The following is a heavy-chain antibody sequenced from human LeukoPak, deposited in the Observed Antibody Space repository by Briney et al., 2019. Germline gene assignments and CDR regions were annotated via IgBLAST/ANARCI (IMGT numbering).Heavy chain of an antibody. Sequence: ASVKVSCKASRYTFSDYYIHWVRQAPGQGLEWMAWINPKSGGTNYAQKFQGRVTMTRDTSISTAYMEVSGLRFDDTAVYYCARDSPGCSSTSCPEPYFQHWGQGTLVTVSP. CDR2: INPKSGGT. CDR1: RYTFSDYY. J-gene: IGHJ1*01. D-gene: IGHD2-2*01. V-gene: IGHV1-2*02. CDR3: ARDSPGCSSTSCPEPYFQH.